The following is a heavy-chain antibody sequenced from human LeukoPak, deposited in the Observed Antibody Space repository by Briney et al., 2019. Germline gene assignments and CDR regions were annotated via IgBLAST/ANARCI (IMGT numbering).Heavy chain of an antibody. CDR1: GLTFSTYW. CDR2: INQDGSAT. D-gene: IGHD1-26*01. Sequence: GGSLRLSCAASGLTFSTYWMSWVRQAPGKGLEWVANINQDGSATNYVDSAKGRFIVSRDTAKNSVFLQMSSLRAEDTAVYYCAIAAGWEQAYWGQGTLVTVSS. V-gene: IGHV3-7*01. CDR3: AIAAGWEQAY. J-gene: IGHJ4*02.